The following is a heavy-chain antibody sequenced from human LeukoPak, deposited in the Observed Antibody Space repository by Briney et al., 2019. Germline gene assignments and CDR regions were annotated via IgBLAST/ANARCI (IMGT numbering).Heavy chain of an antibody. CDR1: GYTFTSYG. CDR2: INAGNGNT. D-gene: IGHD3-9*01. CDR3: AISPMGYSDWFFDY. V-gene: IGHV1-3*01. Sequence: ASVKVSCKASGYTFTSYGISWVRQAPGQRLEWMGWINAGNGNTKYSQKFQGRVTITRDTSASTAYMELSSLRSEDTAVYYCAISPMGYSDWFFDYWGQGTLVTVSS. J-gene: IGHJ4*02.